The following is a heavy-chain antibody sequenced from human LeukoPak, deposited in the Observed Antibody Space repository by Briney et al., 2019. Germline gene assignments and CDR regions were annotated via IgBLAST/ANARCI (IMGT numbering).Heavy chain of an antibody. CDR1: GGSFSGYY. CDR2: INHSGST. Sequence: PSETLSLTCAVYGGSFSGYYWSWIRQPPGKRLEWVGEINHSGSTNYNPSPKSRVTISVDTSKNPFSLKLSSVTAADTAVYYCARGRPSYSSGWYRGGFDYWGQGTLVTVSS. CDR3: ARGRPSYSSGWYRGGFDY. V-gene: IGHV4-34*01. J-gene: IGHJ4*02. D-gene: IGHD6-19*01.